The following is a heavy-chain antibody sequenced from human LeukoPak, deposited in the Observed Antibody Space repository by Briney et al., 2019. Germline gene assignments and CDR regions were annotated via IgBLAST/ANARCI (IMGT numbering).Heavy chain of an antibody. CDR2: ISGSGGST. D-gene: IGHD1-26*01. CDR1: GFTFSSYA. J-gene: IGHJ4*02. CDR3: AKDQERVGATGIDY. Sequence: GGSLRPSCAASGFTFSSYAMSWVRQAPGKGLEWVSAISGSGGSTYYADSVKGRFTISRDNSKNTLYLQMNSLRAEDTAVYYCAKDQERVGATGIDYWGQGTLVTVSS. V-gene: IGHV3-23*01.